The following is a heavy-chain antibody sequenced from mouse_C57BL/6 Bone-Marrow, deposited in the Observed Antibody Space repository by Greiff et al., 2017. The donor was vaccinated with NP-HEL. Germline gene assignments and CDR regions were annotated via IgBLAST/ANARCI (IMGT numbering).Heavy chain of an antibody. CDR2: ISYDGSN. J-gene: IGHJ2*01. CDR3: ARGGQLRPFDY. D-gene: IGHD3-2*02. CDR1: GYSITSGYY. V-gene: IGHV3-6*01. Sequence: ESGPGLVKPSQSLSLTCSVTGYSITSGYYWNWIRQFPGNKLEWMGYISYDGSNNYNPSHKNRISITRDTSNNQFFLNLNSVTTEDPATYYCARGGQLRPFDYWGQGTTLTVSS.